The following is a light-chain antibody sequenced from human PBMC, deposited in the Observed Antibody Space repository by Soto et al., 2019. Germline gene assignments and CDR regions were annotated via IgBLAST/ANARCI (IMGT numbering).Light chain of an antibody. CDR1: QDISNY. J-gene: IGKJ5*01. V-gene: IGKV1-33*01. CDR2: DAS. CDR3: QQYDNLPT. Sequence: DTQMTQSPSSLSESVGDRVTITCQASQDISNYLNWYQQKPGKAPKLLIYDASNLETGVPSRFSGSGSGTDFTFTISSLQPEDIATYYCQQYDNLPTFGQGTRLEI.